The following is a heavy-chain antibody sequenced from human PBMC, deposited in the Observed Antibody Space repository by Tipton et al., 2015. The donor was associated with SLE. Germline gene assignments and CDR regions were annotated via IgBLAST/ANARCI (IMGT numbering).Heavy chain of an antibody. D-gene: IGHD3-22*01. V-gene: IGHV1-18*01. CDR3: AREWYYYDSIVYSFDY. Sequence: QSGPEVKKPGASVKVSCKASGYTFTSYGISWVRQAPGQGLEWMGWISAYNGNTNYAQKLQGRVTMTTDTSTSTAYMELRSLRSDDTAVYYCAREWYYYDSIVYSFDYWGQGTLVTVSS. J-gene: IGHJ4*02. CDR2: ISAYNGNT. CDR1: GYTFTSYG.